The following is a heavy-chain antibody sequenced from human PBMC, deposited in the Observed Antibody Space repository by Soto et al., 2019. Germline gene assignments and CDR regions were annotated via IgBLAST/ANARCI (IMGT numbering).Heavy chain of an antibody. V-gene: IGHV1-18*01. Sequence: QIRLVQSGGEVRTPGASVKVSCKASGYTFSSYDITWVRQAPGQGLEWLGWINPSSGETNYAQKFQGRVTVTIDTSTTTGYMELRNLTFDDTAVYYCARDWYPRFDPWGQGTLVTVSS. D-gene: IGHD6-13*01. J-gene: IGHJ5*02. CDR1: GYTFSSYD. CDR3: ARDWYPRFDP. CDR2: INPSSGET.